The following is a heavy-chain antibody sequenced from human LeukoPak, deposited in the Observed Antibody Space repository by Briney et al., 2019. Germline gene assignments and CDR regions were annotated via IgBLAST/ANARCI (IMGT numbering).Heavy chain of an antibody. CDR2: ISGSGGGT. CDR1: GFTFSSYA. V-gene: IGHV3-23*01. J-gene: IGHJ4*02. Sequence: GGSLRLSCAASGFTFSSYAMSWVRQAPGKGLEWVSAISGSGGGTYYADSVKGRFTISRDNAKNTLYLQMNSLRAEDTAVYYCAKDDSAAAGTRVGGDGTDYWGQGTLVTVSS. D-gene: IGHD6-13*01. CDR3: AKDDSAAAGTRVGGDGTDY.